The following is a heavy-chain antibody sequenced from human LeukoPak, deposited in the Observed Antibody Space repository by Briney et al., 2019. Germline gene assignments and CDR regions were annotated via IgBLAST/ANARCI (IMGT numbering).Heavy chain of an antibody. D-gene: IGHD5/OR15-5a*01. CDR2: IYHSGST. CDR3: ATLVSTRYYFDY. V-gene: IGHV4-38-2*02. J-gene: IGHJ4*02. Sequence: SETLSLTCTVSGYSISSGYYWGWIRQPPGKGLEWIGSIYHSGSTYYNPSLKSRVTISIDTSKNQFSLRLTSVTAADTAVYFCATLVSTRYYFDYWGQGTLVTVSS. CDR1: GYSISSGYY.